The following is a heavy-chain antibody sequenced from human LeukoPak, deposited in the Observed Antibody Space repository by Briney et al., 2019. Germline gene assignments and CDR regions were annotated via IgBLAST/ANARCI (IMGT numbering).Heavy chain of an antibody. CDR2: ISTSGST. V-gene: IGHV4-61*02. CDR1: GGSISSGSYY. CDR3: ATPYY. Sequence: SETLSLTCTVSGGSISSGSYYWSWIRQPAGKGLEWIGRISTSGSTNYNPSLKSRVTMSVDTSKNQFSLKLSSVTAADTAVYYCATPYYWGQGTLVTVSS. J-gene: IGHJ4*02.